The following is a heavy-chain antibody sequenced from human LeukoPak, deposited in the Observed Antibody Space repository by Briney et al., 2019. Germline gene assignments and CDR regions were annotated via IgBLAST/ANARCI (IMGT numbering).Heavy chain of an antibody. CDR1: GDSISSRSYY. J-gene: IGHJ4*02. V-gene: IGHV4-39*01. CDR2: IHYSGST. D-gene: IGHD5-24*01. Sequence: SETLSLTCTVSGDSISSRSYYWDWIRQPPGEGLEWIGSIHYSGSTYYNPSLKSRITISVDTSKNQFSLKLRSVTAADTAVYYCASREVRMSGIDDWGQGILVTVSS. CDR3: ASREVRMSGIDD.